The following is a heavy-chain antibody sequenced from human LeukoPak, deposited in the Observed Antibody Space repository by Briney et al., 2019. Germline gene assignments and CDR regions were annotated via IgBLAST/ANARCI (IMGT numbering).Heavy chain of an antibody. V-gene: IGHV4-31*03. CDR1: GGSISSGGYY. D-gene: IGHD2-2*01. Sequence: SETLSFTCTVSGGSISSGGYYWSWIRQHPGKGLEWIGYIYYSGSTYYNPSLKSRVTISVDTSKNQFSLKLSSVTAADTAVYYCARGASSVVVPAAITWFDPWGQGTLVTVSS. J-gene: IGHJ5*02. CDR2: IYYSGST. CDR3: ARGASSVVVPAAITWFDP.